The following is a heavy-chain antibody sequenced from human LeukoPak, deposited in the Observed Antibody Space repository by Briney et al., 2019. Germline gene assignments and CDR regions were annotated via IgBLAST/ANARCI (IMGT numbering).Heavy chain of an antibody. J-gene: IGHJ4*02. Sequence: SVKVSCKASGGTFSSYAISWVRQAPGQGLEWMGGIIPIFGTANYAQKFQGRVTITTDESTSTAYMELSSLRSEDTAVYYCARSPHRQLRGGGFDYWGQGTLVTVSS. D-gene: IGHD6-6*01. CDR1: GGTFSSYA. V-gene: IGHV1-69*05. CDR3: ARSPHRQLRGGGFDY. CDR2: IIPIFGTA.